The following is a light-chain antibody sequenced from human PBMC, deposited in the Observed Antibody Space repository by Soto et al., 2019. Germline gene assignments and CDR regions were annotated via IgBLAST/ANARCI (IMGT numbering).Light chain of an antibody. V-gene: IGKV3-20*01. CDR2: GAS. CDR1: QSVSSSY. J-gene: IGKJ4*01. Sequence: EIVLTQSPGTLSLSPGERATLSCRASQSVSSSYLAWYQQKPGQAPRLLIYGASSRATGIPDRFSGSGSGTDFTLTISRLEAEDVAVYYCQQYGSSPTFGGGTKVEIK. CDR3: QQYGSSPT.